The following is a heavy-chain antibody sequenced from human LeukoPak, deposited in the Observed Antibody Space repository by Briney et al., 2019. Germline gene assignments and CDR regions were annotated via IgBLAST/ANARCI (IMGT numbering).Heavy chain of an antibody. D-gene: IGHD3-22*01. CDR2: IYYSGST. CDR1: GGSISSYY. Sequence: SETLSLTCTVSGGSISSYYWSWIRQPPGKGLEWIGNIYYSGSTNYNPSLKSRVTMSVDTSKNRFSLKVSSVTAADTAVYYCARGYSAGRIDYWGQGTLVTVSS. CDR3: ARGYSAGRIDY. J-gene: IGHJ4*02. V-gene: IGHV4-59*01.